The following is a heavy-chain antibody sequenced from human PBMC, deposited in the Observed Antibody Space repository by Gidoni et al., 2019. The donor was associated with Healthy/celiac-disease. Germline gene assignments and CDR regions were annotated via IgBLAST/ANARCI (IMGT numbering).Heavy chain of an antibody. CDR1: GLTCSSYA. D-gene: IGHD7-27*01. Sequence: EVQLLEAGGGLVQPGGSLRLSCAAAGLTCSSYAMSWVRQAPWKGLEGVSAISGSGGSTYYADSVKGRFTISRDNSKNTLYLQMNSLRAEDTAVYYCAKGALELGIRYFDLWGRGTLVTVSS. CDR2: ISGSGGST. J-gene: IGHJ2*01. CDR3: AKGALELGIRYFDL. V-gene: IGHV3-23*01.